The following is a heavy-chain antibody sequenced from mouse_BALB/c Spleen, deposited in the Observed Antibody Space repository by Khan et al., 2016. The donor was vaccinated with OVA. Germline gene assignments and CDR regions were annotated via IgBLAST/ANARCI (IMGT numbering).Heavy chain of an antibody. CDR1: GYSITSDYA. CDR2: IGYSGRT. Sequence: VQLDESGPGLVKPSQSLSLTCTVTGYSITSDYAWNWIRQFPGNKLEWMGNIGYSGRTSYNPSLRSRISITRDTSKNQFCLHFNTVTSEHTATLYWAKRNYYGYAMDYWGQGTSVTVSS. J-gene: IGHJ4*01. V-gene: IGHV3-2*02. CDR3: AKRNYYGYAMDY. D-gene: IGHD1-1*01.